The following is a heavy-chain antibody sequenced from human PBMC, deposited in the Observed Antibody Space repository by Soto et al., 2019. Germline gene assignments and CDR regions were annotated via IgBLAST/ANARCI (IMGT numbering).Heavy chain of an antibody. CDR1: GGSISSYY. CDR2: IYYSGST. V-gene: IGHV4-59*08. D-gene: IGHD4-17*01. J-gene: IGHJ3*02. CDR3: ARQAVQYGDAFDI. Sequence: QVQLQESGPGLVKPSETLSLTCTVSGGSISSYYWSWIRQPPGKGLEWIGYIYYSGSTNYNPSHKSRVTISVDTSKNQFSLKLSSVTAADTAVYYCARQAVQYGDAFDIWGQGTMVTVSS.